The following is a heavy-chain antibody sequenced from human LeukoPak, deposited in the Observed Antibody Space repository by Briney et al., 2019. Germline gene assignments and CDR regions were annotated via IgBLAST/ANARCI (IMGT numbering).Heavy chain of an antibody. V-gene: IGHV3-48*03. CDR1: GFTFSSYE. D-gene: IGHD1-1*01. Sequence: GGSLRLSCAASGFTFSSYEMNWVRQAPGKGLEWVSYISSSGSTIYYADSVKGRFTISRDNAKNSLYLQMNSLRAEDTAVYYCARSTMLGLSDFPNYFDYWGQGTLVTVSS. CDR3: ARSTMLGLSDFPNYFDY. CDR2: ISSSGSTI. J-gene: IGHJ4*02.